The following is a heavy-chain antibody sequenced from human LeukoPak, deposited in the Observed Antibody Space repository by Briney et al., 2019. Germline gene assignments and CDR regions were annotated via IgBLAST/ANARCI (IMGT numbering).Heavy chain of an antibody. D-gene: IGHD2-2*01. CDR1: GYTFTSYG. V-gene: IGHV1-18*01. CDR3: ARGSVVVPGASDY. J-gene: IGHJ4*02. Sequence: ASVKVSCKASGYTFTSYGINWVRQAPGQGLEWMGWISANNGNTKYAQKVQGRVTMTTDTSTSTAYMELRSLRSDDTAIYFCARGSVVVPGASDYWGQGTLVTVSS. CDR2: ISANNGNT.